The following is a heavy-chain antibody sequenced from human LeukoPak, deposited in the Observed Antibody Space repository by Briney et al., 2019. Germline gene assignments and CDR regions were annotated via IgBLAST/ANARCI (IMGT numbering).Heavy chain of an antibody. J-gene: IGHJ4*02. D-gene: IGHD3-22*01. CDR2: ISGSGDST. CDR3: AGTYYYDSSGYSYEY. Sequence: GGSLRLSCAASGFTFSSYAMSWVRQAPGKGLEWVSGISGSGDSTHYADSVKGRFTISRDNSKNTLYLQMNSLRAEDTAVYYCAGTYYYDSSGYSYEYWGQGTLVAVSS. CDR1: GFTFSSYA. V-gene: IGHV3-23*01.